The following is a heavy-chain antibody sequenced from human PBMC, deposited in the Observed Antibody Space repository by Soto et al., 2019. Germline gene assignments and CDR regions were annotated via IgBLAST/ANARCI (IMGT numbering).Heavy chain of an antibody. V-gene: IGHV3-43*01. D-gene: IGHD1-20*01. CDR3: ATVSTQHSWNDGPDS. J-gene: IGHJ4*02. CDR2: INWDGSNT. CDR1: GFNFDDYS. Sequence: GGSLRLSCAASGFNFDDYSMHWVRQAPWKGLEWVSLINWDGSNTYYADSVKGRFTISRDNSRNSLYLEMNSLRTEDTALYLCATVSTQHSWNDGPDSWGKGNLAT.